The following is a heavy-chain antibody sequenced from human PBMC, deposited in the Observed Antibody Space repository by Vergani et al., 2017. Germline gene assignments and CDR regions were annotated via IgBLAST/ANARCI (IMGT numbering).Heavy chain of an antibody. Sequence: EVQLVESGGGLVKRGGSLRLSCAASGFTFSSYSMNWVRQAPGKGLEWVSSISSSSSYIHYSDSLKGRFTISRDNAKSSLYLQMNSLRAEDTGVYHCVRDRGLCAGGRCYTGAWDYWGQGTPVTVSS. CDR3: VRDRGLCAGGRCYTGAWDY. J-gene: IGHJ4*02. V-gene: IGHV3-21*01. CDR2: ISSSSSYI. D-gene: IGHD2-2*02. CDR1: GFTFSSYS.